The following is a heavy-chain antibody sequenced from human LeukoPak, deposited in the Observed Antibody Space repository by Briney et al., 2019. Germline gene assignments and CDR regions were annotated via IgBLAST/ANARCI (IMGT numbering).Heavy chain of an antibody. CDR3: ARDAWEILDTRKLNY. CDR1: GGSFSGHY. V-gene: IGHV4-34*01. D-gene: IGHD1-26*01. J-gene: IGHJ4*02. CDR2: INHSGST. Sequence: SETLSLTCAVSGGSFSGHYWSWIRQPPGMGLEWIGEINHSGSTNYSPSLKSRVTISVDTSKNQFSLQLSSVTAADTAVYYCARDAWEILDTRKLNYWGPGTLITVSS.